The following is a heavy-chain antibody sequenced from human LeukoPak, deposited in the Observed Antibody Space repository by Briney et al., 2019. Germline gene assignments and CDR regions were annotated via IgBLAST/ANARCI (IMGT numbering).Heavy chain of an antibody. CDR2: TYYRSKWYS. CDR1: GDSVSSNSAA. Sequence: SQTLSLTCAISGDSVSSNSAAWNWIRLSPSRGLEWLGRTYYRSKWYSDYAIRMIGRITIDADTSENQFSLHLNSVTPEDTAVYFCARGVSFCSGGNCYGASSRYFYYYMDVWAKGTAVTVSS. CDR3: ARGVSFCSGGNCYGASSRYFYYYMDV. V-gene: IGHV6-1*01. D-gene: IGHD2-15*01. J-gene: IGHJ6*03.